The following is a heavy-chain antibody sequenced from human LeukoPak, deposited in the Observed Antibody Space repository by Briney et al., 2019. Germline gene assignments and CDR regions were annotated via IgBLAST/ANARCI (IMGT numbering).Heavy chain of an antibody. D-gene: IGHD3-10*01. Sequence: EASVKVSCKASGGTFSSYAISWVRQAPGQGLEWMGGIIPIFGTENYAQKFQGRVTITADKSTSTAYMELSSLRSEDTAVYYCVCYYGSGSYQKYYFDYWGQGTLVTVSS. CDR1: GGTFSSYA. V-gene: IGHV1-69*06. J-gene: IGHJ4*02. CDR2: IIPIFGTE. CDR3: VCYYGSGSYQKYYFDY.